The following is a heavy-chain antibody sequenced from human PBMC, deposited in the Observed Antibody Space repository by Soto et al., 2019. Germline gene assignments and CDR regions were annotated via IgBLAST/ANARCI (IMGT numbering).Heavy chain of an antibody. D-gene: IGHD1-26*01. V-gene: IGHV6-1*01. CDR2: TYYRSKWYN. Sequence: SQTLSLTCAISGDSVSSNSAAWNWIRQSPSRGLEWLGRTYYRSKWYNDYAVSVKSRITINPDTSKNQFSLQLNSVTPEDTAVYYCARDRVVGATDRADYYYGMDVWGQGTTVTVSS. J-gene: IGHJ6*02. CDR3: ARDRVVGATDRADYYYGMDV. CDR1: GDSVSSNSAA.